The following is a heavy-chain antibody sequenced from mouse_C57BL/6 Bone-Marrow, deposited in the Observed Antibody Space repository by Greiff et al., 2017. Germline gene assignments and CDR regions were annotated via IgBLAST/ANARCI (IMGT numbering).Heavy chain of an antibody. V-gene: IGHV5-17*01. Sequence: EVKVEESGGGLVKPGGSLKLSCAASGFTFSDYGMHWVRQAPEKGLEWVAYISSGSSTIYYADTVKGRFTISRDNAKNTLFLQMTSLRSEDTAMYYCARGRRSFAYWGQGTLVTVSA. CDR1: GFTFSDYG. D-gene: IGHD6-1*01. J-gene: IGHJ3*01. CDR3: ARGRRSFAY. CDR2: ISSGSSTI.